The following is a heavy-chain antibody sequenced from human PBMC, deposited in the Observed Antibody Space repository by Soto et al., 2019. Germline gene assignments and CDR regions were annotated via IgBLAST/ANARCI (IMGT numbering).Heavy chain of an antibody. V-gene: IGHV3-23*01. D-gene: IGHD2-21*01. CDR1: GFTFSSYA. CDR3: AKSRVFILAIVTLLDS. Sequence: EVQLLESGGGLVQPGGSLTLSCATSGFTFSSYAMVWVRQAAEKGLEWVASISNNGDTAYYADSVKGRFTISRGNSENTLYLQMNGLRADATALYFCAKSRVFILAIVTLLDSWGQGTQVTVSS. CDR2: ISNNGDTA. J-gene: IGHJ4*02.